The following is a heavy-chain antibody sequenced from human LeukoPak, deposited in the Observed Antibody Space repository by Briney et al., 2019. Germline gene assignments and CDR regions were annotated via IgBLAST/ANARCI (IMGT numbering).Heavy chain of an antibody. J-gene: IGHJ6*03. CDR1: GGSISGYF. CDR2: IYSTGTT. D-gene: IGHD2-2*01. CDR3: ARHNPPPTGFCSGTSCFMSGSQYFYMDV. Sequence: PSETLSLTCTVSGGSISGYFWSWIRQPPGKGPEWIVYIYSTGTTNYSPSLSSRVTISVDTSKNQLSLNLRFVTATDTAVYHCARHNPPPTGFCSGTSCFMSGSQYFYMDVWGKGTSVTVS. V-gene: IGHV4-4*09.